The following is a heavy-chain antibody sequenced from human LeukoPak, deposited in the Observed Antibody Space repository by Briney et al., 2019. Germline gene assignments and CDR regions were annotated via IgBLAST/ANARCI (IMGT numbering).Heavy chain of an antibody. V-gene: IGHV4-31*03. CDR3: ARDHEGYCSGGSCYHNWFDP. Sequence: SETLSLTCTVSGVSISSGGYYWSWIRQHPGKGLEWIGYIYYSGSTYYNPSLKSRVTISVDTSKKQFSLRLSSVTAADTAVYYCARDHEGYCSGGSCYHNWFDPWGQGTPVTVSS. J-gene: IGHJ5*02. D-gene: IGHD2-15*01. CDR2: IYYSGST. CDR1: GVSISSGGYY.